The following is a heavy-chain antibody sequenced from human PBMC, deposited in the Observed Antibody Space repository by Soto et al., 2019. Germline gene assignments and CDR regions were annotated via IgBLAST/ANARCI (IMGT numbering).Heavy chain of an antibody. CDR3: ARSYGGNLVDPFDY. J-gene: IGHJ4*02. V-gene: IGHV1-69*12. Sequence: QVRLVQSGSEVKKPGSSVKISGKASGGTFSSYAISWVRQAPGQGLEWMGGIIPIFGTANYAQKFQGRVTITADEFTSTAYMELSSLRSEDTAVYYCARSYGGNLVDPFDYWGQGTLVTVSS. D-gene: IGHD4-17*01. CDR2: IIPIFGTA. CDR1: GGTFSSYA.